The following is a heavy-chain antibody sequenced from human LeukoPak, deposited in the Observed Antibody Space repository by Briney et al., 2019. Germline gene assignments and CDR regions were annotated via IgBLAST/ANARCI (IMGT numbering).Heavy chain of an antibody. CDR1: GFTFSDHW. CDR2: ISGSGAST. D-gene: IGHD1-26*01. J-gene: IGHJ4*02. Sequence: GGSLRLSCAASGFTFSDHWMHWVRQVPGKGLEWISGISGSGASTYHADSVKGRFTISRDDSRNTLYLQMNSLRGDDTAVYYCAKDVGKWESLHFFDYWGQGTLVTVSS. V-gene: IGHV3-23*01. CDR3: AKDVGKWESLHFFDY.